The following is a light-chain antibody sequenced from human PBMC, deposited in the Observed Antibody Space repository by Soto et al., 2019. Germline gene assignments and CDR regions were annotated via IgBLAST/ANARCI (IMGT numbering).Light chain of an antibody. CDR2: QHN. CDR1: KLGDKY. V-gene: IGLV3-1*01. Sequence: SYELTQPPSVSVSPGQTASITCSGDKLGDKYACWYQQKPGQSPMLVIYQHNKRPSGIPERFSGSNSGNTATLTISGTQSMYEADYYCQAWDSSTAYVVFGGGTKLTVL. J-gene: IGLJ2*01. CDR3: QAWDSSTAYVV.